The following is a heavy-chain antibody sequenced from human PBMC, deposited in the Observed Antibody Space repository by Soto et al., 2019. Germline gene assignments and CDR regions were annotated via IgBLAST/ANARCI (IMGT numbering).Heavy chain of an antibody. D-gene: IGHD3-3*01. Sequence: QVQLQQWGAGLLKPSETLSLTCAVYGGSFSGYYWSWIRQPPGKGLEWIGEINHSGSTNYNPSLKSRVTISVDTSKNQFSLKLSSVTAADTAVYYCARFRVHITIFGVVRDYFDYWGQGTLVTVSS. CDR1: GGSFSGYY. J-gene: IGHJ4*02. CDR3: ARFRVHITIFGVVRDYFDY. CDR2: INHSGST. V-gene: IGHV4-34*01.